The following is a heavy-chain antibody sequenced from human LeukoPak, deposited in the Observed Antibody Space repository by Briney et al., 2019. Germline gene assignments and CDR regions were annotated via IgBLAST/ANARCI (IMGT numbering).Heavy chain of an antibody. CDR1: GGSFSGYY. V-gene: IGHV4-34*01. J-gene: IGHJ4*02. CDR3: ARGGVATISDY. D-gene: IGHD5-12*01. CDR2: INRSGVT. Sequence: SEILSLTCAVYGGSFSGYYWSWIRQSPGKGLEWIGEINRSGVTNYNPSLKSRVTISVDTSKNQFSLKLSSVTAADTAVYYCARGGVATISDYWGQGTLVTVSS.